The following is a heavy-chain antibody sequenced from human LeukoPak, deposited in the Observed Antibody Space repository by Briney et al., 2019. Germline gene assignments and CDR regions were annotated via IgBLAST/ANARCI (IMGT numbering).Heavy chain of an antibody. CDR1: GESLSDYY. J-gene: IGHJ5*02. CDR2: INPSGSI. D-gene: IGHD3-10*01. CDR3: TRGRGT. V-gene: IGHV4-34*01. Sequence: SETLSLTCAVYGESLSDYYWSWLRQPPGMGLQWIGEINPSGSITYNPSLKSRVAISVDTSKNLLSLKVNSVTAADTAVYYCTRGRGTWGRGTLVTVSS.